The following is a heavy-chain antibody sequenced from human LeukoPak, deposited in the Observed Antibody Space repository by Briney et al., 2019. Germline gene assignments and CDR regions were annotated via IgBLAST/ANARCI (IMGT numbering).Heavy chain of an antibody. J-gene: IGHJ4*02. V-gene: IGHV3-30*18. Sequence: GGSLRLSCAASGFTFSSYGMHWVRQAPGKGLEWVAVISYDGSNKYYADSVKGRFTISRDNSKNTLYLQMNSLRAEDTAVYYCAKDTHSGSYYYFDYWAQGTLVTVSS. D-gene: IGHD1-26*01. CDR1: GFTFSSYG. CDR2: ISYDGSNK. CDR3: AKDTHSGSYYYFDY.